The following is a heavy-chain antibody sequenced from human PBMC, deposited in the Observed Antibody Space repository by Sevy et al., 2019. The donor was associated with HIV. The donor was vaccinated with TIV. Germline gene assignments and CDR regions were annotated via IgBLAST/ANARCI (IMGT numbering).Heavy chain of an antibody. V-gene: IGHV3-23*01. CDR2: ISGGGGST. D-gene: IGHD3-10*01. Sequence: GGSLRLSCAASGFTFSSYAMSWVRQAPGKGLEWVSAISGGGGSTYYADSVKGRFTMSRDNSKNTLYLEMNSLKADDTAVYYCAKTPSEGSWYYYNIDVWGQGTTVTVSS. J-gene: IGHJ6*02. CDR1: GFTFSSYA. CDR3: AKTPSEGSWYYYNIDV.